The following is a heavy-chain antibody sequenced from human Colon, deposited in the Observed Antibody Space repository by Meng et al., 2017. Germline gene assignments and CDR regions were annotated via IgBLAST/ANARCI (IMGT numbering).Heavy chain of an antibody. CDR1: GYSFTSYW. CDR2: IYPGDSDT. D-gene: IGHD2-15*01. J-gene: IGHJ5*02. Sequence: GGSLRLSCKGSGYSFTSYWIGWVHQMPGKGLEWMGTIYPGDSDTRYSPSFQGQVTISADKSISTAYLQWSSLKASDTAMYYCARRYCSGGSCYLYWFDPWGQGTLVTVSS. CDR3: ARRYCSGGSCYLYWFDP. V-gene: IGHV5-51*07.